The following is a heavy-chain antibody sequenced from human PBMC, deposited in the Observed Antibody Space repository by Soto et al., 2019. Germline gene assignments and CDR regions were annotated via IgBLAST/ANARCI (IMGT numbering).Heavy chain of an antibody. CDR3: ARGGGIVVVPAALDAFDI. D-gene: IGHD2-2*01. CDR2: ISAYNGNT. V-gene: IGHV1-18*01. CDR1: GYTFTSYG. Sequence: ASVKVSCKASGYTFTSYGISWVRQAPGQGLEWMGWISAYNGNTNYAQKLQGRVTMTTDTSTSAAYMELRSLRSDDTAVYYCARGGGIVVVPAALDAFDIWGQGTMVTVSS. J-gene: IGHJ3*02.